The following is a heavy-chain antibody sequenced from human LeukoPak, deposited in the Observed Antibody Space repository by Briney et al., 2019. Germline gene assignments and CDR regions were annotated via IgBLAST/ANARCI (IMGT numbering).Heavy chain of an antibody. CDR2: INHSGRT. V-gene: IGHV4-34*01. J-gene: IGHJ3*02. Sequence: SETLSLTCAVYGGSFSGYYWRWIRQPPGKGLEWIGEINHSGRTNYNPSLKSRVTISVDTSKNQFSLKLSSVTAADTAVYYCATTQTEYSSSSSFWVPDWAFDIWGQGTMVSVSS. CDR1: GGSFSGYY. D-gene: IGHD6-6*01. CDR3: ATTQTEYSSSSSFWVPDWAFDI.